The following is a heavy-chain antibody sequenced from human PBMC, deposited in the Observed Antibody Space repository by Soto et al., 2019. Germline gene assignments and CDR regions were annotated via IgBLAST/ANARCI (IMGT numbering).Heavy chain of an antibody. V-gene: IGHV5-51*01. CDR3: ASSVLVTSTMNYFDL. Sequence: RESRKVSCSASGYNFSHFWIAWVRQMPRKGLEWLGIIYPDDSETRYSPSFLGRVTISADKSIKTTYLQWSSLKASDTAIYFCASSVLVTSTMNYFDLWGQGTLVTVSS. CDR1: GYNFSHFW. J-gene: IGHJ4*02. CDR2: IYPDDSET. D-gene: IGHD3-3*02.